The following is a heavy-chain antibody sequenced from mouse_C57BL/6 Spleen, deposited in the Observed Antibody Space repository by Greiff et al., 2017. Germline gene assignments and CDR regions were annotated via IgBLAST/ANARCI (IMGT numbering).Heavy chain of an antibody. CDR1: GYTFTSYW. CDR3: ARLESYYGSSYGYFDV. V-gene: IGHV1-64*01. CDR2: IHPNSGST. Sequence: QVQLQQPGAELVKPGASVKLSYKASGYTFTSYWMHWVKQRPGQGLEWIGMIHPNSGSTNYNEKFKSKATLTVDKSSSTAYMQLSSLTSEDSAVYYCARLESYYGSSYGYFDVWGTGTTVTVSS. J-gene: IGHJ1*03. D-gene: IGHD1-1*01.